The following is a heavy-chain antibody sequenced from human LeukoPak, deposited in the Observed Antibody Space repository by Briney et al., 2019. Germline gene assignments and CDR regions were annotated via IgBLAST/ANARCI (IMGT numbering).Heavy chain of an antibody. J-gene: IGHJ4*02. D-gene: IGHD4-17*01. CDR1: GFTFSTYW. V-gene: IGHV3-7*01. Sequence: GGSLRLSCAASGFTFSTYWMSWVRQAPGKGLEWVANINQDGSEKYYVDSVKGRFTTSRDNAKNSLYLQMNSLRAEDTAVYYCARDLNGDYVGGHFDYWGQGTLVTVSS. CDR3: ARDLNGDYVGGHFDY. CDR2: INQDGSEK.